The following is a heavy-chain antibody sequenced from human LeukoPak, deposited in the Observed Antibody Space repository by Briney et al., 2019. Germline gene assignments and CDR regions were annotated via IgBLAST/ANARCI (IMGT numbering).Heavy chain of an antibody. CDR1: GFTFSSYT. CDR2: ITSTSSYI. CDR3: VRRGPNNSGLDY. D-gene: IGHD5-12*01. V-gene: IGHV3-21*01. J-gene: IGHJ4*02. Sequence: GGSLRLSCAASGFTFSSYTFKWVRQAPGKGLDWVASITSTSSYIYYSDSVQGRFAVSRDNAKNSLYLQMNSLRVEDTAVFYCVRRGPNNSGLDYWGQGTLVTVSS.